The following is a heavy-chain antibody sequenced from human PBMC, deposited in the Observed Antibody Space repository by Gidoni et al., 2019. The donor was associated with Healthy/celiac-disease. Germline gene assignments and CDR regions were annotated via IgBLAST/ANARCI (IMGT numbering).Heavy chain of an antibody. CDR1: GGSISSSSYY. Sequence: QLQLQESGPGLVKPSETLSLTCTVSGGSISSSSYYWGWIRQPPGKGLEWIGSIYYSGGTYYNPSLKSRVTISVDTSKNQFSLKLSSVTAADTAVYYCARQILEWLSPFDPWGQGTLVTVSS. J-gene: IGHJ5*02. D-gene: IGHD3-3*01. V-gene: IGHV4-39*01. CDR2: IYYSGGT. CDR3: ARQILEWLSPFDP.